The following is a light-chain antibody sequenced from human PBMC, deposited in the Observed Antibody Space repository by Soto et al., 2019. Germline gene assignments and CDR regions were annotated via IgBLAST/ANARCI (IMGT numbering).Light chain of an antibody. CDR3: LLYFGGAQLV. CDR1: TGAVTSGYY. CDR2: STS. V-gene: IGLV7-43*01. J-gene: IGLJ2*01. Sequence: QAVVTQEPSLTVSPGGTVTLTCASSTGAVTSGYYPNWFQQKPGQPPRSLIYSTSNKQSWTPARFSGSLLGGKAALTLSGVQPEDEAEYYCLLYFGGAQLVFGGGTKVTVL.